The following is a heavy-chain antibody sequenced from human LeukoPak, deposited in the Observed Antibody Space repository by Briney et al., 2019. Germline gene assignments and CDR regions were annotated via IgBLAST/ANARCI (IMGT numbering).Heavy chain of an antibody. D-gene: IGHD3-22*01. Sequence: GGSLRLSCAASGFTFSSYSMNWVRQAPGKGLEWVSSISSSSSYIYHADSVKGRFTISRDNAKNSLYLQMNSLRAEDTAVYYCVTGSSGYYSGDYFDYWGQGTLVTVSS. J-gene: IGHJ4*02. CDR1: GFTFSSYS. CDR3: VTGSSGYYSGDYFDY. V-gene: IGHV3-21*01. CDR2: ISSSSSYI.